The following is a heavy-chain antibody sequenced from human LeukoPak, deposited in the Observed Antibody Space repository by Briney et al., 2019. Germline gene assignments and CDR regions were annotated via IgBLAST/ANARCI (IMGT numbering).Heavy chain of an antibody. CDR3: ARTSDYDILTGYYIFDY. J-gene: IGHJ4*02. V-gene: IGHV1-69*04. CDR1: GYTFSSYA. Sequence: GASVKVSCKASGYTFSSYAISWVRQAPGQGLEWMGRIIPILGIANYAQKFQGRVTITADKSTSTAYMELSSLRSEDTAVYYCARTSDYDILTGYYIFDYWGQGTLVTVSS. D-gene: IGHD3-9*01. CDR2: IIPILGIA.